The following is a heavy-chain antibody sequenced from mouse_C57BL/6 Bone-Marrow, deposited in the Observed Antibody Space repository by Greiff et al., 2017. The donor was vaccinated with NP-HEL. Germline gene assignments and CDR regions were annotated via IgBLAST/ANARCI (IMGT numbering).Heavy chain of an antibody. Sequence: QVQLKESGAELAKPGASVKLSCKASGYTFTSYWMHWVKQRPGQGLEWIGYINPSSGYTKYNQKFKDKATLTADKSSSTAYMQLSSLTYEDSAVYYCASHLLSYEAMDYWGQGTSVTVSS. CDR3: ASHLLSYEAMDY. J-gene: IGHJ4*01. CDR2: INPSSGYT. V-gene: IGHV1-7*01. CDR1: GYTFTSYW. D-gene: IGHD2-10*01.